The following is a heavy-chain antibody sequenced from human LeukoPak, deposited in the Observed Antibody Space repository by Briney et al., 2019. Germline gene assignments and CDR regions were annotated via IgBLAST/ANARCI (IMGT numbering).Heavy chain of an antibody. V-gene: IGHV4-59*01. Sequence: SETLSLTCTLSGGSISSYYWTWIRQPPGKGLDWIGFIFYSGSTNYNDSLKSRVTISADTSKNQFSLKLSSVTAADTAVYYCARVGQSTDCTGGSCYLDYWGQGTLVTVSS. CDR3: ARVGQSTDCTGGSCYLDY. CDR2: IFYSGST. J-gene: IGHJ4*02. CDR1: GGSISSYY. D-gene: IGHD2-8*02.